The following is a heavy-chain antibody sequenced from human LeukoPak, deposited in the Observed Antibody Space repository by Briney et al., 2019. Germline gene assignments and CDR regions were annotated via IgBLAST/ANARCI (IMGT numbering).Heavy chain of an antibody. CDR2: INPNSGGT. CDR1: GYTFTSYD. J-gene: IGHJ5*02. Sequence: ASVKVSCKASGYTFTSYDINWVRQAPGQGLEWMGWINPNSGGTNYAQKFQGRVTMTRDTSISTAYMELSRLRSDDTAVYYCARGFYDSSGYFLYRFDPWGQGTLVTVSS. V-gene: IGHV1-2*02. D-gene: IGHD3-22*01. CDR3: ARGFYDSSGYFLYRFDP.